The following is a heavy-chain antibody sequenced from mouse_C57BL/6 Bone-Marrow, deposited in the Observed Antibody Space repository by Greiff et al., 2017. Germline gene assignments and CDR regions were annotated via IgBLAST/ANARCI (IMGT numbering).Heavy chain of an antibody. V-gene: IGHV5-12*01. Sequence: EVMLVESGGGLVQPGGSLKLSCAASGFTFSDYYMYWVRQTPEKRLEWVAYISNGGGRTYYPDTVKGRFTISRDNAKNTRYLQMSRLKSEDTAMYYCARSYYYGSSYADYWGQGTTLTVSS. CDR1: GFTFSDYY. CDR3: ARSYYYGSSYADY. CDR2: ISNGGGRT. J-gene: IGHJ2*01. D-gene: IGHD1-1*01.